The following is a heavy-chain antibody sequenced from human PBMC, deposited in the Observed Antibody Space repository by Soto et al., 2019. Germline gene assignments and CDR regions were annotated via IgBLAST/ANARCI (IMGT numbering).Heavy chain of an antibody. V-gene: IGHV3-64D*06. Sequence: GGSLRLSCSASGFTFSSYAMHWVRQAPGKGLEYVSAISSNGGSTYYADSVKGRFTISRDNSKNTLYLQMSSLRAEDTAVYYCVKGPILKYDILTGYYSPHFDYWGQGTLVTVSS. J-gene: IGHJ4*02. D-gene: IGHD3-9*01. CDR2: ISSNGGST. CDR1: GFTFSSYA. CDR3: VKGPILKYDILTGYYSPHFDY.